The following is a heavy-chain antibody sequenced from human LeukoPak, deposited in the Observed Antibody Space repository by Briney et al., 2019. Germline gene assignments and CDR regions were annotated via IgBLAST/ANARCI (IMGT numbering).Heavy chain of an antibody. CDR3: ARQLRSDAFDL. CDR1: GGSITTFY. CDR2: IFYTRTT. Sequence: SETLSLTCNLSGGSITTFYWSWIRQPPGKGLEWIGYIFYTRTTHYNPPLKSPVTISVDSSKNQFSLSLSSETGADTGVYYCARQLRSDAFDLWGGGPLVSVSS. J-gene: IGHJ3*01. D-gene: IGHD2-21*02. V-gene: IGHV4-59*08.